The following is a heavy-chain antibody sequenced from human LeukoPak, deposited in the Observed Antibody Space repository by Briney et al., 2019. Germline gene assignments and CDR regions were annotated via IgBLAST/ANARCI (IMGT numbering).Heavy chain of an antibody. CDR2: IIPILGIA. J-gene: IGHJ4*02. CDR1: GGTFSSYA. Sequence: SVKVSCKASGGTFSSYAISWVRQAPGQGLEWMGRIIPILGIANYAQKFQGRVTITADKSTSTAYMELSSLRSEDTAVYYCASRAGYTGSWSAFDYWGQGTLVTVSS. V-gene: IGHV1-69*04. D-gene: IGHD6-13*01. CDR3: ASRAGYTGSWSAFDY.